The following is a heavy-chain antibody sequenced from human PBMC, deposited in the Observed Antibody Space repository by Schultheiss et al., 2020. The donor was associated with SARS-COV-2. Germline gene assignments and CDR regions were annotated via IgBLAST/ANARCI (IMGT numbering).Heavy chain of an antibody. CDR1: GGSFSGYY. J-gene: IGHJ4*02. Sequence: SQTLSLTCAVYGGSFSGYYWSWIRQPPGKGLEWIGYIFYIGSTYYNPSLKSRVTISVDKSKNQFSLKLSSVTAADTAVYYCARGGVVTGTSHWGQGTLVTVSS. D-gene: IGHD1-20*01. CDR2: IFYIGST. CDR3: ARGGVVTGTSH. V-gene: IGHV4-34*01.